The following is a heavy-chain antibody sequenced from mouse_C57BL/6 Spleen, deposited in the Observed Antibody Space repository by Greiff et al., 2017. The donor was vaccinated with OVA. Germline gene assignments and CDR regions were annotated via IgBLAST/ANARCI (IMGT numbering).Heavy chain of an antibody. CDR2: IDPANGNT. Sequence: VQLKESVAELVRPGASVKLSCTASGFNIKNTYMHWVKQRPEQGLEWIGRIDPANGNTKYDPKFQGKATITADTSSKPAYLQLSSLTSEDTALYYCARGGSSYAMGYWGQGPSVTVSS. CDR3: ARGGSSYAMGY. V-gene: IGHV14-3*01. CDR1: GFNIKNTY. D-gene: IGHD1-1*01. J-gene: IGHJ4*01.